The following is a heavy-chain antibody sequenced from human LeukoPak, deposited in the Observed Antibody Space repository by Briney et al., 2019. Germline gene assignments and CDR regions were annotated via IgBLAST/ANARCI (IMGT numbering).Heavy chain of an antibody. CDR1: GGTFSSYA. CDR3: ASPSKRLSYYFDY. Sequence: SVKVSCKASGGTFSSYAISWVRQAPGQGLEWMGGIIPIFGTANYAQKFQGRVTITADESTSTAYMELSSLRSEDTAVYYCASPSKRLSYYFDYWGQGTLVTVSS. D-gene: IGHD3-16*02. V-gene: IGHV1-69*13. CDR2: IIPIFGTA. J-gene: IGHJ4*02.